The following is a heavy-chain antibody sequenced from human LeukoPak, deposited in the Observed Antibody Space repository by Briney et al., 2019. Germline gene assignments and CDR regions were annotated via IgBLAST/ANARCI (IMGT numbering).Heavy chain of an antibody. D-gene: IGHD3-3*01. CDR1: GYTFTSYD. Sequence: ASVKVSCKASGYTFTSYDINWVRQATGQGLEWMGWMNPNGGNTGYAQKFQGRVTMTRNTSISTAYMELSSLRSEDTAVYYCARVPLFGVVINPYYYYYGMDVWGQGTTVTVSS. V-gene: IGHV1-8*01. CDR3: ARVPLFGVVINPYYYYYGMDV. CDR2: MNPNGGNT. J-gene: IGHJ6*02.